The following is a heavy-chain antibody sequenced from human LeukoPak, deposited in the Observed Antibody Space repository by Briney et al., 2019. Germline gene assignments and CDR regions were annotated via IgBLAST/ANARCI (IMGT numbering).Heavy chain of an antibody. CDR1: GFTFSSYF. CDR3: ARMTTVTEGFDY. V-gene: IGHV3-53*01. CDR2: IYSGGST. D-gene: IGHD4-17*01. J-gene: IGHJ4*02. Sequence: GGSLRLSCAASGFTFSSYFMSWVRQAPGKGLEWVSVIYSGGSTYYADSVKGRFTISRDNSKNTLYLQMNSLRAEDTAVYYCARMTTVTEGFDYWGQGTLVTVSS.